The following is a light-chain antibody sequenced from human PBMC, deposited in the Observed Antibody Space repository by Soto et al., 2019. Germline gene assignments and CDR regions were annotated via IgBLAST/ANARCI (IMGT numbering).Light chain of an antibody. CDR1: QSISSW. V-gene: IGKV1-5*01. CDR3: QQYHSYPST. CDR2: DAS. J-gene: IGKJ2*01. Sequence: DIQMTQSPSTLSASVGDRVTITCRASQSISSWLAWYQQKPGKAPKLLIYDASSLESGVTSRFSGSGSGTEFTLTISSLQPDDFATYYCQQYHSYPSTFGQGTKLEIK.